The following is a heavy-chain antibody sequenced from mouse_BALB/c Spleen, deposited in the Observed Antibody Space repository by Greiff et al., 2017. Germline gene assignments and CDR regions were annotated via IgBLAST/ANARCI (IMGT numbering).Heavy chain of an antibody. D-gene: IGHD2-1*01. V-gene: IGHV2-9*02. CDR1: GFSLTSYG. CDR2: IWAGGST. J-gene: IGHJ4*01. Sequence: QVQLKESGPGLVAPSQSLSITCTVSGFSLTSYGVHWVRQPPGKGLEWLGVIWAGGSTNYNSALMSRLSISKDNSKSQVFLKMNSLQTDDTAMYYCARLGNCYAMDYWGQGTSVTVSS. CDR3: ARLGNCYAMDY.